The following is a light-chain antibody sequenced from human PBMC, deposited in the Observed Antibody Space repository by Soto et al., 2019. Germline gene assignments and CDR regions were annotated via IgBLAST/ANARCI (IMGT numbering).Light chain of an antibody. Sequence: EIVLTQSPGTLSLSPGERATLSCKASQSLSSTYLAWYQQRPGQAPRLLIFDTSTRATGIPDRFSGSGSGTDFTLTISRLETEDFAVYYCQQYDRFPTFTVGPGTKVYLK. CDR3: QQYDRFPTFT. J-gene: IGKJ3*01. CDR1: QSLSSTY. CDR2: DTS. V-gene: IGKV3-20*01.